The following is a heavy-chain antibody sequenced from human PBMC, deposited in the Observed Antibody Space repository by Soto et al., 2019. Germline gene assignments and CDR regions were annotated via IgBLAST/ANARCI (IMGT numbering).Heavy chain of an antibody. CDR2: ISSSGTT. CDR1: GFTLSTYS. V-gene: IGHV3-48*01. J-gene: IGHJ6*02. CDR3: ASGRPYGSRHYDMDV. D-gene: IGHD3-10*01. Sequence: EVQLVESGGGLVQPGGSLRLSCAASGFTLSTYSMNWVRQAPGKGLEWVSDISSSGTTYYSDSVKGRFTISRDNAKNSLYLQIKNLRAEDTAVYFCASGRPYGSRHYDMDVWGQGTTVTVSS.